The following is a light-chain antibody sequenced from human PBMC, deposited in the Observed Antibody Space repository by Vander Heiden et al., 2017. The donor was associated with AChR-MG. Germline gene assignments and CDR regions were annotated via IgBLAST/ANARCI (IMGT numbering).Light chain of an antibody. CDR3: QAWDSSTAV. J-gene: IGLJ2*01. CDR2: QDS. Sequence: SYELTQPPPVSVSPGQTASITCSGDKLGDKYACWYQQKQGQSPVLVIYQDSKRPSGIPERFSGSNSGNTATLTISGTQAMDEADYYCQAWDSSTAVFGGGTKLTVL. CDR1: KLGDKY. V-gene: IGLV3-1*01.